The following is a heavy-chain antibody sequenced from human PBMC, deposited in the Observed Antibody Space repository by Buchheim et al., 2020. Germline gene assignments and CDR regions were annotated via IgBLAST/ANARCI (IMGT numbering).Heavy chain of an antibody. CDR3: ARKAPSYGGARTYYFDY. CDR1: GYTFTSYY. Sequence: QVQLVQSGAEVKKPGASVKVSCKASGYTFTSYYMHWVQQAPGQGLEWMGIINPSGGSTSYAQKFQGRVTMTRDTSTSTVYMELSSPRSEDTAVYYCARKAPSYGGARTYYFDYWGQGTL. D-gene: IGHD4-23*01. CDR2: INPSGGST. J-gene: IGHJ4*02. V-gene: IGHV1-46*01.